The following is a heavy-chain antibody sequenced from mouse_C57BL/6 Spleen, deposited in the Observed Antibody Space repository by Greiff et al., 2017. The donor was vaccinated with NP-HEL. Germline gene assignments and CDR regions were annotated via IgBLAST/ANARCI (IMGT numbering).Heavy chain of an antibody. CDR3: TLYYDYEGDY. D-gene: IGHD2-4*01. CDR1: GFTFSNYW. J-gene: IGHJ2*01. CDR2: IRLKSDNYAT. Sequence: EVKLLESGGGLVQPGGSMKLSCVASGFTFSNYWMNWVRQSPEKGLEWVAQIRLKSDNYATHYAESVKGRFTISRDDSKSSVYLQMNNLRAEDTGIYYCTLYYDYEGDYWGQGTTLTVSS. V-gene: IGHV6-3*01.